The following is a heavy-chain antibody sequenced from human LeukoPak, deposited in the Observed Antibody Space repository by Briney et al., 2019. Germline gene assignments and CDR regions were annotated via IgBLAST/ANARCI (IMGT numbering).Heavy chain of an antibody. D-gene: IGHD1-26*01. J-gene: IGHJ4*02. CDR2: ISAYNDNT. Sequence: ASVKVSCKASGSTFTSYGISWVRQAPGQRLEWMGWISAYNDNTNYAQKLQGRVTMTTDTSTSTAYMELRSLRSDDTAVYYCARAGSGSYYVRYYFDYWGQGTLVTVSS. CDR3: ARAGSGSYYVRYYFDY. V-gene: IGHV1-18*01. CDR1: GSTFTSYG.